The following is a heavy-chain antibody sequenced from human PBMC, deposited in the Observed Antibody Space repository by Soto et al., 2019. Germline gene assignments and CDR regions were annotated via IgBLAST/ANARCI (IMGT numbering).Heavy chain of an antibody. CDR2: INAGNGNT. J-gene: IGHJ5*02. V-gene: IGHV1-3*01. D-gene: IGHD2-21*02. CDR1: GYTFTSYA. Sequence: ASVKVSCKASGYTFTSYAMHWVRQAPGQRLEWMGWINAGNGNTKYSQKFQGRVTITRDTSASTAYMELSSLRSEDTAVYYCARVRLEVTDNWFDPWGQGTLVTVSS. CDR3: ARVRLEVTDNWFDP.